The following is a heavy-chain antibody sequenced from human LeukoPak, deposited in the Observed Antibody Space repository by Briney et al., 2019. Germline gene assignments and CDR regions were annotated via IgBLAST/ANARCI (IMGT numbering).Heavy chain of an antibody. V-gene: IGHV4-59*01. J-gene: IGHJ6*03. CDR2: IYYSGST. Sequence: SETLSLTCTVSGDSISSYYWNWIRQPPGKGLEWIGYIYYSGSTNYNPSLKSRVTISVDTSKNQFSLKLSSVTAADTAVYYCARSPYYYYMDVWGKGTTVTVSS. CDR3: ARSPYYYYMDV. CDR1: GDSISSYY.